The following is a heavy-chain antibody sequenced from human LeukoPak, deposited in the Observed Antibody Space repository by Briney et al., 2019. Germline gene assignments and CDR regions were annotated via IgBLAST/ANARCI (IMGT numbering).Heavy chain of an antibody. V-gene: IGHV1-2*02. CDR2: INPNSGVI. J-gene: IGHJ4*02. D-gene: IGHD6-19*01. CDR3: VRVSTGWYFDF. CDR1: GYTFTDFTDYY. Sequence: ASVKVSCKASGYTFTDFTDYYIHWVRQAPGQGLEWMGWINPNSGVIYYAQKFNGRVTMTRDTSISTAYMELSSLTSDDTVFYFCVRVSTGWYFDFWGQGTLVTVSS.